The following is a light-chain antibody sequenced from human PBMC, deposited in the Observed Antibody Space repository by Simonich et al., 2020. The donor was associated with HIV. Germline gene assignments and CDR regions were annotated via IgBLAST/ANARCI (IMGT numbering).Light chain of an antibody. J-gene: IGLJ3*02. CDR1: SGHSSYA. CDR2: LNSDGSH. CDR3: QTWGTGIWV. V-gene: IGLV4-69*01. Sequence: QLVLTQSPSASASLGASVKLTCTLSSGHSSYAIAWHQQQPEKGPRDLMKLNSDGSHSTGNGIPDRFSGSSSGAERYLTISSLQSEDEADYYCQTWGTGIWVFGGGTKLTVL.